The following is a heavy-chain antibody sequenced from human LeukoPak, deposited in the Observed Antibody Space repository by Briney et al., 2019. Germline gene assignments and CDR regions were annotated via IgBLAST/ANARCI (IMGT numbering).Heavy chain of an antibody. V-gene: IGHV4-59*01. J-gene: IGHJ4*02. CDR1: GGSISSYY. CDR2: IYYRGST. D-gene: IGHD3-22*01. Sequence: SETLSLTCTVSGGSISSYYWSWIRQPPGKGLQWFGYIYYRGSTNYNPSLKSRVTISVDTSKNQFSLKLSSVTAADTAVYYCARDLDGYSPYYFDYWGQGTLVTVSS. CDR3: ARDLDGYSPYYFDY.